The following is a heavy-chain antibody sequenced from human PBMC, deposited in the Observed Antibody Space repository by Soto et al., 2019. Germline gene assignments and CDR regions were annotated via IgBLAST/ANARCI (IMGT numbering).Heavy chain of an antibody. Sequence: GGSLRLSCAASGFTFDDYAMHWVRQAPGKGLEWVSGFSWNSGSIGYADSVTGRFTISRDNAKDSLYLQSNSLRAEDTALDYCAKADSGYDSAEYFQHWGQGTLVTVSS. V-gene: IGHV3-9*01. J-gene: IGHJ1*01. D-gene: IGHD5-12*01. CDR1: GFTFDDYA. CDR3: AKADSGYDSAEYFQH. CDR2: FSWNSGSI.